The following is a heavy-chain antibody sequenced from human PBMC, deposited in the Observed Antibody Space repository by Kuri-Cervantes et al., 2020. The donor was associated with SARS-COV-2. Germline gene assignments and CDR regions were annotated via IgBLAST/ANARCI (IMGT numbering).Heavy chain of an antibody. CDR3: ARGGYDFWSGPKHQFDY. J-gene: IGHJ4*02. Sequence: SETLSLTCNVSGDSIRSYYWNWIRQPPGKGLEWIGYIYYSGSTNYNPSLKSRVTFSVDTAKNQFSLKLSSVTAADTAVYYCARGGYDFWSGPKHQFDYWGQGTLVTVSS. V-gene: IGHV4-59*01. CDR1: GDSIRSYY. D-gene: IGHD3-3*01. CDR2: IYYSGST.